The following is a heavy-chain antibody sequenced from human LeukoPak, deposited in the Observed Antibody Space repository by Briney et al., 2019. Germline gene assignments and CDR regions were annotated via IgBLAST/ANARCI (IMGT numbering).Heavy chain of an antibody. CDR1: GYTFTGYF. V-gene: IGHV1-2*02. D-gene: IGHD2-15*01. J-gene: IGHJ4*02. CDR3: ARDNCSGGSCYSTYSSGYYYDY. Sequence: ASVKVSCKASGYTFTGYFMHWVRQAPGQGLEWMGWINPNSGGTNYAQKFQGRVTMTRDTSISTAYMELSRLRSDDTAVYYCARDNCSGGSCYSTYSSGYYYDYWGQGTLVTVSS. CDR2: INPNSGGT.